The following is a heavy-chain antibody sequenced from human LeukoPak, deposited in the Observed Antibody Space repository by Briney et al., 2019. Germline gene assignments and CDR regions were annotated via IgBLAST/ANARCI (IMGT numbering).Heavy chain of an antibody. CDR3: ARAGGTTGLWDYYYMDV. V-gene: IGHV1-46*01. J-gene: IGHJ6*03. CDR1: GYTFTSYY. D-gene: IGHD1-7*01. Sequence: ASVKVSCKASGYTFTSYYMHWVRQAPGQGLEWMGLINPSGGSTSYAQKFQGRVTMTRDMSTSTVYMELSSLRSEDTAVYYCARAGGTTGLWDYYYMDVWGKGTTVTVSS. CDR2: INPSGGST.